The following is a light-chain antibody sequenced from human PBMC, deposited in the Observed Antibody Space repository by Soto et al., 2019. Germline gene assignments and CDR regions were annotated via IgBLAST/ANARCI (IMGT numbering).Light chain of an antibody. Sequence: DIQMTQSPSTLSASVGDRVTIAFRASQSISSWLAWYQQKPGKAPKLLIYDASSLESGVPSRFSGSGSGTEFTLTISSLQPDDFATYYCQQYNSYSPWTFGKGTKVHI. CDR1: QSISSW. V-gene: IGKV1-5*01. CDR3: QQYNSYSPWT. J-gene: IGKJ1*01. CDR2: DAS.